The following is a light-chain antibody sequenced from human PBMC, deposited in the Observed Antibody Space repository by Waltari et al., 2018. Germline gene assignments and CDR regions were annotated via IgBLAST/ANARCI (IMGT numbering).Light chain of an antibody. CDR2: YKSDSDK. CDR1: SGINVGTYR. CDR3: MIWHSSSWV. Sequence: QAVLTQPSSLPASPGASASLPCTLRSGINVGTYRLYWYQPKPGSPPQYLLRYKSDSDKQQGSGVPSRFSGSKDASANAGILLISGLQSEDEADYYCMIWHSSSWVFGGGTKLTVL. J-gene: IGLJ3*02. V-gene: IGLV5-45*02.